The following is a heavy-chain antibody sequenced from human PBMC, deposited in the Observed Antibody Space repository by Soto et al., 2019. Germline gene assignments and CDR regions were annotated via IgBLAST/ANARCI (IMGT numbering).Heavy chain of an antibody. CDR2: IIPLLNTP. Sequence: QVQLVQSGAEVKKPGSSVKVSCRASGGTFSSYAVSWVRQAPGQGLEWMGVIIPLLNTPKYVEKFQGRVTITADASATTAYLELSSLTSEETAVYYCARESSSPNYYYYGMDVWGQGPPVTVSS. CDR1: GGTFSSYA. D-gene: IGHD6-6*01. CDR3: ARESSSPNYYYYGMDV. V-gene: IGHV1-69*01. J-gene: IGHJ6*02.